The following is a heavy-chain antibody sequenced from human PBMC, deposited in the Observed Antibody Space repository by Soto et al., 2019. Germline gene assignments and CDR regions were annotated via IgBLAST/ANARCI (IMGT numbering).Heavy chain of an antibody. CDR3: AKDRSHSWSFDY. Sequence: PGGSLRLSCGASGFTFSRNGIHWVRQAPGKGLEWVAVISNDGNEKYYADSVKGRFTISRDDSKNTVYLQMNSLRAEDTAVYFCAKDRSHSWSFDYWGQGSMVTVSS. V-gene: IGHV3-30*18. CDR2: ISNDGNEK. D-gene: IGHD6-13*01. CDR1: GFTFSRNG. J-gene: IGHJ4*02.